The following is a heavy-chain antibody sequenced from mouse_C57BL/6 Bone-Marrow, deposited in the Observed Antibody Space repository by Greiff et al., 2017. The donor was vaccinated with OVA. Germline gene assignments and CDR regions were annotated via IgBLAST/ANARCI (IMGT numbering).Heavy chain of an antibody. V-gene: IGHV6-3*01. D-gene: IGHD2-1*01. Sequence: EVKLMESGGGLVQPGGSMKLSCVASGFTFSNYWMNWVRQSPEKGLEWVAQIRLKSDNYATHYAESVKGRFTISRDDSKSSVYLQMNNLRAEDTGIYYCAKLPHYYAMDYWGQGTSVTVSS. CDR3: AKLPHYYAMDY. CDR1: GFTFSNYW. CDR2: IRLKSDNYAT. J-gene: IGHJ4*01.